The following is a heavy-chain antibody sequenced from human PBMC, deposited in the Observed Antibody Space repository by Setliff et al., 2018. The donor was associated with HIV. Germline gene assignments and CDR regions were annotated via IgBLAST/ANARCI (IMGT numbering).Heavy chain of an antibody. V-gene: IGHV4-61*01. J-gene: IGHJ4*02. D-gene: IGHD4-17*01. CDR2: IHYTGST. Sequence: SETLSLTCTVSGDSVSSASYYWSWIRQPPGKGLEWIGYIHYTGSTTYNPSLKSRVTISVDTSKNQFSVRLTSVTAADTAVYFCARHKTHDYDGNSVYFDFWGQGILVTVS. CDR1: GDSVSSASYY. CDR3: ARHKTHDYDGNSVYFDF.